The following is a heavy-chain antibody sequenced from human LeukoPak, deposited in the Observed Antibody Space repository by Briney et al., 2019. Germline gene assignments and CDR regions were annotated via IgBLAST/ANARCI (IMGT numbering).Heavy chain of an antibody. CDR2: IWYDGSNK. CDR1: GFTFRSYD. CDR3: ARDSAASFDY. Sequence: GGSLRLSCAASGFTFRSYDMHWVRQAPGKGLEWVTVIWYDGSNKYYADSVKGRFTISRDNSKNTLYLQMNSLRAEDTAVYYCARDSAASFDYWGQGTLVTVSS. J-gene: IGHJ4*02. D-gene: IGHD6-13*01. V-gene: IGHV3-33*01.